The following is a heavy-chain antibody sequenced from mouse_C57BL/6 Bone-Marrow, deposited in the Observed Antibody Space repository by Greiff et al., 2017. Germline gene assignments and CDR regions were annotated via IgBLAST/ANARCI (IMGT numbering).Heavy chain of an antibody. CDR1: GYSFTGYF. D-gene: IGHD1-1*01. V-gene: IGHV1-20*02. CDR3: ARLFYGSSYRYYAMDY. J-gene: IGHJ4*01. CDR2: INPYNGDT. Sequence: DVQLQESGPELVKPGASVKISCKASGYSFTGYFMNWVMQSHGKSLEWIGRINPYNGDTFYNQKFKGKATLTVDKSSSTAHMELRSLASEDSAVYYCARLFYGSSYRYYAMDYWGQGTSVTVSS.